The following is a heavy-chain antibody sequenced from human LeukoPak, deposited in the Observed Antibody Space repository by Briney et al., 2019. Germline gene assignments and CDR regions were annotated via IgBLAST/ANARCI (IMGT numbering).Heavy chain of an antibody. J-gene: IGHJ4*02. CDR2: ISSSSSYI. D-gene: IGHD3-22*01. V-gene: IGHV3-21*01. CDR3: ARNQEIDYYDSSGFYWGVEY. Sequence: PGGSLRLSCAASGFTLSSYNMNWVRQAPGKGLEWVSYISSSSSYIYYADSVRGRFTISRDNAKNSLHLQMDSLRVEDTAVYYCARNQEIDYYDSSGFYWGVEYWGQGTLVTVSS. CDR1: GFTLSSYN.